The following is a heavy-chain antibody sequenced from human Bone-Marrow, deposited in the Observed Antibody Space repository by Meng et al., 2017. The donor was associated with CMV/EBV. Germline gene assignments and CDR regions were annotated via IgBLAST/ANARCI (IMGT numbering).Heavy chain of an antibody. D-gene: IGHD3-10*01. J-gene: IGHJ6*02. CDR1: GFTFSDYY. V-gene: IGHV3-11*01. Sequence: GESLKISCAASGFTFSDYYMSWIRQAPGKGLEWVSYISSSGSTIYYADSVKGRFTISRDNAKNSLYLQMNSLRAEDTAVYYCASPNYYGDGMDVWGQGTTVTVSS. CDR2: ISSSGSTI. CDR3: ASPNYYGDGMDV.